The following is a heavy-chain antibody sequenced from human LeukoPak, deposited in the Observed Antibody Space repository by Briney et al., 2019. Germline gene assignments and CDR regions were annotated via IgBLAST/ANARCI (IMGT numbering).Heavy chain of an antibody. D-gene: IGHD2-2*01. CDR1: GFTFSSYS. CDR2: ISSSSSTI. J-gene: IGHJ4*02. V-gene: IGHV3-48*02. CDR3: ARNVPATAGQPLDY. Sequence: GGSLRLSCAASGFTFSSYSMNWVRQATGKGLEWVSYISSSSSTIYYADSVKGRFTISRDNAKNSLYLQMNSLRDEDTAVYYCARNVPATAGQPLDYWGQGTLVTVSS.